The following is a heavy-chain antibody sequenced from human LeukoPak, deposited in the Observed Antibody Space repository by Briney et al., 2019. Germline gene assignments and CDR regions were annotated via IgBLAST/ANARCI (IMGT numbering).Heavy chain of an antibody. J-gene: IGHJ4*02. CDR2: IYYSGST. D-gene: IGHD3-22*01. V-gene: IGHV4-59*01. CDR3: ARARGYYDSSGYYY. Sequence: SETLSLTCTVSGGSISSYYWSWIRQPPGKGLEWIGYIYYSGSTNYNPSLKSRVTISVDTSKNQSSLKLSSVTAADTAVYYCARARGYYDSSGYYYWGQGTLVTVSS. CDR1: GGSISSYY.